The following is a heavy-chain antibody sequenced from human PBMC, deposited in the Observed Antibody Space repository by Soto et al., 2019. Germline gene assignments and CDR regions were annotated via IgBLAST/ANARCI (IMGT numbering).Heavy chain of an antibody. CDR1: GFTFSSYA. CDR3: AKGRSYYYYYGVDV. J-gene: IGHJ6*02. CDR2: ISGSGSST. V-gene: IGHV3-23*01. Sequence: PGGSLRLSYAASGFTFSSYAMSWVRQAPGKGLEWVSAISGSGSSTYYADSVEGRFTISRDNSKNTLYLQMNSLRADDTAVYYCAKGRSYYYYYGVDVWGQGTTVTVSS.